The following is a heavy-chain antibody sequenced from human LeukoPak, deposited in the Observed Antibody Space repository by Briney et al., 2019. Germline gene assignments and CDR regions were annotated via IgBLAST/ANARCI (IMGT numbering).Heavy chain of an antibody. D-gene: IGHD2-2*01. CDR3: ARAKYCSRTSCYSEEY. Sequence: GASVKVSCKTSGYTFTTYGISWVRQAPGQGSEWMGGISAYNGDTNYAQKLQGRVTITTDTSTSTAYMELRSLRSDDTAVYYCARAKYCSRTSCYSEEYWGQGTLVTVSS. V-gene: IGHV1-18*01. CDR1: GYTFTTYG. J-gene: IGHJ4*02. CDR2: ISAYNGDT.